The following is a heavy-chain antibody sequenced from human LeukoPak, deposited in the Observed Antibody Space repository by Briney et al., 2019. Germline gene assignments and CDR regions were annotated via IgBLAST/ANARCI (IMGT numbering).Heavy chain of an antibody. D-gene: IGHD4-23*01. Sequence: PSGTLSPTRPVPGGSISTFHWNWIRPPPGEGLGLIGYIYYSGSTNYNPSLKSRVTISVDTSKNHFSLKLSSVTAADTAVYYCTRAPGGNAGNFQHWGQGTLVTVSS. V-gene: IGHV4-59*01. CDR2: IYYSGST. CDR3: TRAPGGNAGNFQH. CDR1: GGSISTFH. J-gene: IGHJ1*01.